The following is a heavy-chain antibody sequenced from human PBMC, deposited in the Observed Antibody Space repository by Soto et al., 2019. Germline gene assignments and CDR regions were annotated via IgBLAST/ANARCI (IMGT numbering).Heavy chain of an antibody. J-gene: IGHJ4*02. CDR2: IIPILGIA. Sequence: ASVKVSCKASGGTFSSYTISWVRQAPGQGLEWMGRIIPILGIANYAQKFQGRVTITADKSTSTAYMELSSLRSEDTAVYYCARGRRRGTADFDYWGQGTLVTVSS. D-gene: IGHD1-26*01. CDR3: ARGRRRGTADFDY. V-gene: IGHV1-69*02. CDR1: GGTFSSYT.